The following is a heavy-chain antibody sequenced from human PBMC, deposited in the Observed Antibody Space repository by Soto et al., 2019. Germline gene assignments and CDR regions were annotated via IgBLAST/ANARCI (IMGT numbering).Heavy chain of an antibody. D-gene: IGHD3-22*01. CDR2: INPSAGST. J-gene: IGHJ6*02. CDR3: ARVPLYSDSSGYYYDHYYGMDV. V-gene: IGHV1-46*01. CDR1: GYTFTSYY. Sequence: GASVKVSCKASGYTFTSYYIHWARQAPGQGLEWVGIINPSAGSTSYAQNFQGRVTTTRDTSTSTVYMELSSLRSEDTAVYYCARVPLYSDSSGYYYDHYYGMDVWGQGTTVTVSS.